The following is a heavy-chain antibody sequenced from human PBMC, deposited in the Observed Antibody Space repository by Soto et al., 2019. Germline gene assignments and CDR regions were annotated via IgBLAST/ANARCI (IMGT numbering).Heavy chain of an antibody. V-gene: IGHV4-59*08. J-gene: IGHJ5*02. CDR2: IYYSGST. Sequence: PSETLSLTCTVSGGSISSYYWSWIRQPPGKGLEWIGYIYYSGSTNYNPSLKSRVTISVDTSKNQFSLKLSSVTAADTAVYYCARRGFWSGYYTSWWFDPWGQGTLVTVSS. CDR1: GGSISSYY. D-gene: IGHD3-3*01. CDR3: ARRGFWSGYYTSWWFDP.